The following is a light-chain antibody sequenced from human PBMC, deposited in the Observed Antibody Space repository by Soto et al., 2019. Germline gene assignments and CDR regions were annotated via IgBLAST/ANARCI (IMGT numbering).Light chain of an antibody. Sequence: QSALTQPRTVSGSPGQSVTISCTGTSSDVGGYNYVSWYQQHPGKAPKLMMYDVSKRPSVVSDRFSGSKSSNTASLTISGLQAEYEADYYCCSYAFSYTLVVFGEGTKLTVL. CDR3: CSYAFSYTLVV. CDR1: SSDVGGYNY. CDR2: DVS. J-gene: IGLJ2*01. V-gene: IGLV2-11*01.